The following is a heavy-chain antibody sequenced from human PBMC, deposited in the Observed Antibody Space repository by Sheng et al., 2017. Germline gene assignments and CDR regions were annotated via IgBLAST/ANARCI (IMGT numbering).Heavy chain of an antibody. J-gene: IGHJ6*03. CDR2: IEQGGSEK. Sequence: EVQLVESGGGLVQPGGSLRLSCAASGFTFRSYWMNWVRQAPGKGLEWVASIEQGGSEKYYVDSVKGRFTISRDNAERSLYVQMNNLRAEDTAVYYCARGPDPYYMDVWGKGTTVTVSS. CDR1: GFTFRSYW. V-gene: IGHV3-7*01. CDR3: ARGPDPYYMDV.